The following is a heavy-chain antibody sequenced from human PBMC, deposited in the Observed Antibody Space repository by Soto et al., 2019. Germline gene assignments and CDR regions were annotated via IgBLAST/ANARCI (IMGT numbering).Heavy chain of an antibody. CDR1: GFTFSSYG. CDR2: ISYDGSNE. V-gene: IGHV3-30*03. Sequence: QVQLVESGGGVVQPGRSLRLSCAASGFTFSSYGMHWVRQAPGKGLEWVAVISYDGSNEYYADSVKGRFTISRDNSKNTMYLQMNSLRAEDTAVYYCWLHYYDSSGFHPIDYWGQGTLVTVSS. D-gene: IGHD3-22*01. J-gene: IGHJ4*02. CDR3: WLHYYDSSGFHPIDY.